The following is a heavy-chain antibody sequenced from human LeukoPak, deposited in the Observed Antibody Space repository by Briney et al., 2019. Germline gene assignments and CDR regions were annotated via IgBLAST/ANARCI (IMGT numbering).Heavy chain of an antibody. Sequence: GGSLRLSCAASGFTFDDYGMSWVRQAPGKGLEWVSGINWNGGSTGYADSVKGRFTISRDNAKNSLYLQMNSLRAEDTALYYCARANSRSTMVRGVIIRGWFDPWGQGTLVTVSS. J-gene: IGHJ5*02. CDR1: GFTFDDYG. CDR3: ARANSRSTMVRGVIIRGWFDP. D-gene: IGHD3-10*01. CDR2: INWNGGST. V-gene: IGHV3-20*04.